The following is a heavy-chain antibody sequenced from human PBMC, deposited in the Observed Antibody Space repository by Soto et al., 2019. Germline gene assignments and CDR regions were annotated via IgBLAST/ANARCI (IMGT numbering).Heavy chain of an antibody. Sequence: SETLSLTCTVSGGSISSGGYYWSWIRQHPGKGLEWIGYIYYSGSTYYNPSLKSRVTISVDTSKNQFSLKLSSVTAADTAVYYCAREPTPSRYGMTGPFDYWGQGTLVTVSS. D-gene: IGHD4-17*01. V-gene: IGHV4-31*03. CDR3: AREPTPSRYGMTGPFDY. CDR1: GGSISSGGYY. J-gene: IGHJ4*02. CDR2: IYYSGST.